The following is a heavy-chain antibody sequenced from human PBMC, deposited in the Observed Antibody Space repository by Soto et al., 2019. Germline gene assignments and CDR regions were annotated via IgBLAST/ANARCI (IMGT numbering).Heavy chain of an antibody. CDR2: VYNRGNT. CDR1: GCSISTYY. CDR3: ARDRQHTYGNCFDH. J-gene: IGHJ5*02. V-gene: IGHV4-59*01. Sequence: PXETLSLTCTVAGCSISTYYWSWIRQPPGKGLEWIGYVYNRGNTKYNPSLKSRVTIWEDMSKNQVSLRLSSVTAADTAIYYCARDRQHTYGNCFDHWGQGALVTVSS. D-gene: IGHD4-17*01.